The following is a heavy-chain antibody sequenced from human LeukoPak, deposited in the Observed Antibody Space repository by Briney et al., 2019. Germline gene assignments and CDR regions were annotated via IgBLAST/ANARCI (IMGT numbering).Heavy chain of an antibody. Sequence: ASVKVSCKASGYTFTGYYMHWVRQAPGQGVEGMGWINPNSGGTNYAQKFQGWVTMTRDTSISTAYMELRSLRSDDTAVYYCARAGIVVVPAAIYYYYMDVWGKGTTVTVSS. CDR2: INPNSGGT. D-gene: IGHD2-2*01. CDR1: GYTFTGYY. V-gene: IGHV1-2*04. CDR3: ARAGIVVVPAAIYYYYMDV. J-gene: IGHJ6*03.